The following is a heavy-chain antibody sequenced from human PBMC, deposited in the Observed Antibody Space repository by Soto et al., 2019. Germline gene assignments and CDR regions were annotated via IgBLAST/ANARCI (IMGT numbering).Heavy chain of an antibody. CDR3: ARPSNTMTQFDY. CDR2: IYYSGST. Sequence: KTSETLSLTCTVSGGSISSSSYYWGWIRQPPGKGLEWIGSIYYSGSTYYNPSLKSRVTISVDTSKNQFSLKLSSVTAADTAVYYCARPSNTMTQFDYWGQGTLVTVSS. V-gene: IGHV4-39*01. D-gene: IGHD3-22*01. J-gene: IGHJ4*02. CDR1: GGSISSSSYY.